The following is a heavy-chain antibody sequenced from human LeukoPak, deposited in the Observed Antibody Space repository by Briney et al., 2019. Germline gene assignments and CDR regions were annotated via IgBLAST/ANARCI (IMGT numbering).Heavy chain of an antibody. CDR2: ISSSGSTI. Sequence: PGGSLRLSCAASGFTFSSYEMNWVRQAPGKGLEWVSYISSSGSTIYYADSVKGRFTISRDNAKNSLYLQMNSLRAEDTAVYYCAYCGGDCYSPWGYWGQGTLVTVSS. J-gene: IGHJ4*02. CDR3: AYCGGDCYSPWGY. CDR1: GFTFSSYE. D-gene: IGHD2-21*02. V-gene: IGHV3-48*03.